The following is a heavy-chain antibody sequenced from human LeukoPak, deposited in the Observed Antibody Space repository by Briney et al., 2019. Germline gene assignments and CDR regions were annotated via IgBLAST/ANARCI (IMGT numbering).Heavy chain of an antibody. CDR3: ATDVELGY. D-gene: IGHD1-7*01. V-gene: IGHV3-23*01. CDR1: GFTFRTYA. J-gene: IGHJ4*02. CDR2: ITGNGDTI. Sequence: GGSLRLSCAAFGFTFRTYAMNWVRQAPGKGLEWVSLITGNGDTIQYADSVKGRFTISRDNSKNTLYLQMNNVRAEDTAMYYCATDVELGYWGQGTLVTVSS.